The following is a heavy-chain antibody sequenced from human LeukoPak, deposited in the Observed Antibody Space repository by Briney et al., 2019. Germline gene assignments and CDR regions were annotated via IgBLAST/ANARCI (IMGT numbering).Heavy chain of an antibody. CDR3: AKRDNSGWSYFDF. V-gene: IGHV3-23*01. CDR1: GFTFSSYA. J-gene: IGHJ4*02. CDR2: ISRSGGGT. Sequence: GGSLRLSCAASGFTFSSYAMSWVRQVPGKGLEWVPGISRSGGGTYYADSVKGRFTISRDNSKNTLYVQMNSLRAEDTAVYYCAKRDNSGWSYFDFWGQGTLVTVSS. D-gene: IGHD6-19*01.